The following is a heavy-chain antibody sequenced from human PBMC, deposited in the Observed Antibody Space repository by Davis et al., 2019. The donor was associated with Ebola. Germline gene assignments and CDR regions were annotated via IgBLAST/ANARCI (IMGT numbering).Heavy chain of an antibody. CDR2: INPSGGST. CDR3: ARDSRGSRPFDY. Sequence: AASVKVSCKASGYTFTSYYMHWVRQAPGQGLEWMGIINPSGGSTNYAQKLQGRVTMTTDTSTSTAYMELRSLRSDDTAVYYCARDSRGSRPFDYWGQGTLVTVSS. V-gene: IGHV1-46*01. J-gene: IGHJ4*02. CDR1: GYTFTSYY. D-gene: IGHD2-15*01.